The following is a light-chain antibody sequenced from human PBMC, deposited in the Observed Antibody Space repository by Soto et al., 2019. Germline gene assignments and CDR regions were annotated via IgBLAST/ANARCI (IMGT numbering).Light chain of an antibody. CDR1: SSNIGAGHV. J-gene: IGLJ2*01. CDR3: QSYDNGLSASV. CDR2: GTS. V-gene: IGLV1-40*01. Sequence: QSVLTQSPSVSGAPGQRVTISCTGSSSNIGAGHVVHWYQQFPGRAPNLLIYGTSNRPSGVPDRFSGSKSGTSASLAITGLQGEDEGDYYCQSYDNGLSASVFGGGTKLTVL.